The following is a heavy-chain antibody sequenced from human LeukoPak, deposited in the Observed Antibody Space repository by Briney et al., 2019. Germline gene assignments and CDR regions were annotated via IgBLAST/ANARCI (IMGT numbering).Heavy chain of an antibody. J-gene: IGHJ5*02. V-gene: IGHV4-61*02. D-gene: IGHD3-22*01. Sequence: SQTLSLTYTVSGGSFSSGRDYWNWIRQPAGKGREWIGRIYTSGSTHYNPSLKSRVTMSLDTSRNQVSLKLSSVTAADTAIYYCVKSYYDSTGYSGWFDPWGQGTLVTVSS. CDR1: GGSFSSGRDY. CDR3: VKSYYDSTGYSGWFDP. CDR2: IYTSGST.